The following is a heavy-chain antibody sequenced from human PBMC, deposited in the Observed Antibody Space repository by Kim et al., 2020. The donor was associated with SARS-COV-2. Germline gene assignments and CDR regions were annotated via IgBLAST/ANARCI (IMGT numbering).Heavy chain of an antibody. J-gene: IGHJ4*02. CDR2: IFGSGSST. V-gene: IGHV3-23*03. D-gene: IGHD3-22*01. CDR3: AKTGSSSAYYPDY. CDR1: GFTFSSYA. Sequence: GGSLRLSCAASGFTFSSYAMTWVRQAPGKGLEWVSLIFGSGSSTYYADSVKGRFTISRDNSKNTLYLQMNSLRAEDTAVYYCAKTGSSSAYYPDYWGQGTLVTVSS.